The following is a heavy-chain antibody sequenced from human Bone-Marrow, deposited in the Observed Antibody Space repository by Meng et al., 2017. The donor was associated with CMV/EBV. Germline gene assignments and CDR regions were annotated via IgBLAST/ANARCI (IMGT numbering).Heavy chain of an antibody. V-gene: IGHV3-23*01. Sequence: CAASGFTSSSYAMSWVRQAPGKGLEWVSAISGSGGSTYYADSVKGRFTISRDNSKNTLYLQMNSLRAEDTAVYYCAKGGGVVTLFDYWGQGTLVTVSS. CDR1: GFTSSSYA. CDR3: AKGGGVVTLFDY. CDR2: ISGSGGST. J-gene: IGHJ4*02. D-gene: IGHD3-3*01.